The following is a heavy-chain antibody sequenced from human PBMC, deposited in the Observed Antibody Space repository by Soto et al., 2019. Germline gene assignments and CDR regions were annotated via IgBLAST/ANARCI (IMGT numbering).Heavy chain of an antibody. V-gene: IGHV1-18*01. Sequence: QVQLVQSGPEVKMPGASVKVSGKTSGYIFTAYGLAWLRQAPGQRPEWMGWVSTNDDRTNYAQKFQGRVTMTTDRSTTTTSMELRSLRPDVTAVYYCARELNTESSAYYSFAFWGQGTLVTVSS. CDR3: ARELNTESSAYYSFAF. CDR2: VSTNDDRT. CDR1: GYIFTAYG. D-gene: IGHD3-22*01. J-gene: IGHJ4*02.